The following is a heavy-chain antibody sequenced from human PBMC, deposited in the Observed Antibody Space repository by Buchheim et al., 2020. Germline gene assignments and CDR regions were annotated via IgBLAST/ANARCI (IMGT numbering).Heavy chain of an antibody. CDR2: INPSGGST. Sequence: QVQLVQSGAEVKKPGASVKVSCKASGYTFTSYYMHWVRQAPGLGLEWMGIINPSGGSTSYAQKFQGRVTMTRDTSTSTVYMELSSLRSEDTAVYYCATDTAMVTDYYGMDVWGQGTT. CDR3: ATDTAMVTDYYGMDV. J-gene: IGHJ6*02. D-gene: IGHD5-18*01. V-gene: IGHV1-46*01. CDR1: GYTFTSYY.